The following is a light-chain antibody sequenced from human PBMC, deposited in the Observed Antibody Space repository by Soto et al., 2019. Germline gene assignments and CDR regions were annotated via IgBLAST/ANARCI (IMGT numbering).Light chain of an antibody. CDR3: SSYTSSSTLYV. Sequence: QSGLTQASSVFGSPGQSITISFTGTSIDVGGYNYVSWYQHHPGKAPKLMIYDVSNRPSGVSNRFSGSKSGNTASLTISGLQAEDEADYYCSSYTSSSTLYVFGTGTKVTGL. CDR2: DVS. J-gene: IGLJ1*01. V-gene: IGLV2-14*03. CDR1: SIDVGGYNY.